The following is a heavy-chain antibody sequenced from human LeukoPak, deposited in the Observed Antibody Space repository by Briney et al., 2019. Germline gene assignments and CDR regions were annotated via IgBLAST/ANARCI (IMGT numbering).Heavy chain of an antibody. CDR1: GGSINSGSYS. CDR3: ARDSGSNFDY. J-gene: IGHJ4*02. D-gene: IGHD2-15*01. V-gene: IGHV4-30-2*01. CDR2: IYHSGST. Sequence: SSETLSLTCAVSGGSINSGSYSWSWIRQPPGKGLEWIGYIYHSGSTYYNPSLKSRVTISGDRSKNQFSLKLSSVTAADTAVYHCARDSGSNFDYWGQGTLVTVSS.